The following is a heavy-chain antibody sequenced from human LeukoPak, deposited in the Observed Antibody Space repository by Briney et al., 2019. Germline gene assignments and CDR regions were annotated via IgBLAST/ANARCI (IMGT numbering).Heavy chain of an antibody. D-gene: IGHD3-16*01. J-gene: IGHJ4*02. CDR1: GFTFSSYS. CDR3: VRDQGRAGEYNFDY. V-gene: IGHV3-21*04. Sequence: PGGSLRLSCAASGFTFSSYSINWVRQAPGKGLEWVSAIDTSGKYKFYTDSVKGRFTISRDNAENSLYLQLSSLRAEDTATYYCVRDQGRAGEYNFDYWGQGALVTVSS. CDR2: IDTSGKYK.